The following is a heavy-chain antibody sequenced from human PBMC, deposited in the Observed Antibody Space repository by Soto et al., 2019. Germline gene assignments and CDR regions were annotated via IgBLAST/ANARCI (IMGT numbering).Heavy chain of an antibody. CDR1: GYSFTSYW. D-gene: IGHD3-22*01. J-gene: IGHJ3*02. Sequence: GESVKISCKGSGYSFTSYWIGWVRQMPGKGLEWMGIIYPGDSDTRYSPSFQGQVTISADKSISTAYLQWSSLKASDTAMYYCARRPTYYYDSSAYGAFDIWGQGTMVTVSS. CDR3: ARRPTYYYDSSAYGAFDI. V-gene: IGHV5-51*01. CDR2: IYPGDSDT.